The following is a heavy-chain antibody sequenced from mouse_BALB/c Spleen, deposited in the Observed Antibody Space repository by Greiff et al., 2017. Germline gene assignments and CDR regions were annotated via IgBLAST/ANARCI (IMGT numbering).Heavy chain of an antibody. D-gene: IGHD2-14*01. V-gene: IGHV1-26*01. CDR3: ASGRYDGSPYFDV. CDR2: INPYNGAT. CDR1: GYSFTGYY. J-gene: IGHJ1*01. Sequence: EVQLQQSGPELVKPGASVKISCKASGYSFTGYYMHWVKQSHVKSLEWIGRINPYNGATSYNQNFKDKASLTVDKSSSTAYMELHSLTSEDSAVYYCASGRYDGSPYFDVWGAGTTVTVSS.